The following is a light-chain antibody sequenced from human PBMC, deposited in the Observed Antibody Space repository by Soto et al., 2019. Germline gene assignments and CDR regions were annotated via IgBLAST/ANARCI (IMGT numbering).Light chain of an antibody. CDR1: QSVSFY. CDR2: AAS. CDR3: QQTYSRPFT. V-gene: IGKV1-39*01. Sequence: DIQMTQSPSSLSASVGDRVTITCRASQSVSFYLNWYQQKPGKAPKILIYAASSLQSGVPSRFSGSGSGTDFTLTISSLQSEDFATYYCQQTYSRPFTFGPGTTVDIK. J-gene: IGKJ3*01.